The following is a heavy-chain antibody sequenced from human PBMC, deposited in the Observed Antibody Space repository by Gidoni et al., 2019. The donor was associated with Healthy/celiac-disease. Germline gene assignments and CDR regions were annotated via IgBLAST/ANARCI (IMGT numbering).Heavy chain of an antibody. D-gene: IGHD3-22*01. CDR3: ARGPKYYYDSSGYRTYMIYYFDY. CDR2: INHSGST. V-gene: IGHV4-34*01. J-gene: IGHJ4*02. CDR1: GGSFSGYY. Sequence: QVQLQQWGAGLLKPSETLSLTCAVYGGSFSGYYWSWIRQPPGKGLEWIGEINHSGSTNYNPSLKSRVTISVDTSKNQFSLKLSSVTAADTAVYYCARGPKYYYDSSGYRTYMIYYFDYWGQGTLVTVSS.